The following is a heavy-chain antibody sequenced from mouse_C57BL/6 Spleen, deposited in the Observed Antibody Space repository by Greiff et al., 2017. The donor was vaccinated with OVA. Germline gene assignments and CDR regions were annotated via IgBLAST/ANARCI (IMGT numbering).Heavy chain of an antibody. V-gene: IGHV1-64*01. CDR2: IHPYSGSS. CDR3: ARSGPNWYY. Sequence: QVQLQQPGAELEKPGASVKLSCKASGYTFTSYWMHWVKQRPGQGLEWIGMIHPYSGSSNYNEKFKNKAALTVDKSSSTAYMQLSSLTSEDSAVYYCARSGPNWYYWGQGTTLTVSS. J-gene: IGHJ2*01. CDR1: GYTFTSYW. D-gene: IGHD4-1*01.